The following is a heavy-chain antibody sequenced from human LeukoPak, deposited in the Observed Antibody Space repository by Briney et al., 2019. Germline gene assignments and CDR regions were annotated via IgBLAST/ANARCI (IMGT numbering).Heavy chain of an antibody. CDR1: GFTFSSYW. J-gene: IGHJ6*02. CDR3: ASGPCSSTSCFIYYYGMDV. D-gene: IGHD2-2*01. V-gene: IGHV3-7*01. CDR2: IKQDGSEE. Sequence: PGGSLRLSCAASGFTFSSYWMSWVRQAPGKGLEWVANIKQDGSEEYYVDSVKGRFTISRDNAKNSLYLQMNSLRAEDTAVYYCASGPCSSTSCFIYYYGMDVWGQGTTVTVSS.